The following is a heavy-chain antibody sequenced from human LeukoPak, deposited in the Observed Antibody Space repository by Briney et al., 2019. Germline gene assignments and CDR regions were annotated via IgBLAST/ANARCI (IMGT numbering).Heavy chain of an antibody. J-gene: IGHJ4*02. CDR3: ASMWEGGY. D-gene: IGHD1-26*01. CDR1: GFTFSSYW. CDR2: IKQDGSEM. Sequence: GGSLRLSCAASGFTFSSYWVSWVRQAPGKGLEWVATIKQDGSEMYYVDSVKGRFTISRDNAQNSLYLLMNSLRDEDAAVYFCASMWEGGYWGQGTLVTVSS. V-gene: IGHV3-7*01.